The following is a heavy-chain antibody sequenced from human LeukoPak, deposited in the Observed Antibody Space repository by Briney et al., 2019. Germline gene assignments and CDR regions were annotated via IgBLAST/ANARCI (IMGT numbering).Heavy chain of an antibody. CDR1: GFTFSNYA. D-gene: IGHD1-14*01. V-gene: IGHV3-23*01. J-gene: IGHJ4*02. Sequence: QSGRSLRPSCAASGFTFSNYAMSWARQAPGEGMEWVSSISGSGSRTYYTDSVKARFTISRDNSKNTLYLQMNSLRADETAVYYCASRPRADIGPLDFWGQGTLVTVSS. CDR2: ISGSGSRT. CDR3: ASRPRADIGPLDF.